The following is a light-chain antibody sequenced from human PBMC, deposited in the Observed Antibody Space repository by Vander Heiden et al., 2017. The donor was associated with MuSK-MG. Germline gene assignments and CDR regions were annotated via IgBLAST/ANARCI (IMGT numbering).Light chain of an antibody. Sequence: DIQMTQSPSSLSASVGDRVTVTCRPSQRISNYLNWYQQKPGKAPKLLIYAASNLQSGVPSRFSGSGSGTDFTLTISSLQPEDFATYYCQQSYNTPRTFGQGTKVEVK. CDR3: QQSYNTPRT. J-gene: IGKJ1*01. CDR1: QRISNY. CDR2: AAS. V-gene: IGKV1-39*01.